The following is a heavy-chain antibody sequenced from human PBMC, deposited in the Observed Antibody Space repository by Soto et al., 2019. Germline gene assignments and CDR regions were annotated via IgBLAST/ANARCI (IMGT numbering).Heavy chain of an antibody. D-gene: IGHD4-17*01. J-gene: IGHJ4*02. CDR1: GFTFDDYA. V-gene: IGHV3-9*01. CDR3: AKDIGIGGGDYWGPTVDY. CDR2: ISWNSGSI. Sequence: EVQLVESGGGLVQPGRSLRLSCAASGFTFDDYAMHWVRQAPGKGLEWVSGISWNSGSIGYADSVKGRFTISRDNAKNSLYLQMNSLRAEDTALYYCAKDIGIGGGDYWGPTVDYWGQGTLVTVSS.